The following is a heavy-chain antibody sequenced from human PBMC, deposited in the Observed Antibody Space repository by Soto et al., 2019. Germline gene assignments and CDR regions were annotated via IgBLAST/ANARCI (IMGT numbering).Heavy chain of an antibody. Sequence: EVQLVESGGGLVQPGGSLRLSCAASGFMFSAYEMNWVRQAPGNGLEWVANIKQDGSEKWYVGSVKGRFTISRDNAKNSLYLQMNSLRDEDTAVYFCATGGKWLDFEYWGQGTLVTVSS. CDR2: IKQDGSEK. J-gene: IGHJ4*02. CDR3: ATGGKWLDFEY. D-gene: IGHD6-19*01. V-gene: IGHV3-7*03. CDR1: GFMFSAYE.